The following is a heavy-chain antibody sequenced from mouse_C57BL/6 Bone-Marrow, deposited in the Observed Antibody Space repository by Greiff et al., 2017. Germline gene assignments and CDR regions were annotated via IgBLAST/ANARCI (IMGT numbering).Heavy chain of an antibody. CDR3: AREGYYGSSYWYFDV. V-gene: IGHV1-50*01. J-gene: IGHJ1*03. CDR1: GYTFTSYW. D-gene: IGHD1-1*01. CDR2: IDPSDSYT. Sequence: QVHVKQPGAELVKPGASVKLSCKASGYTFTSYWMQWVKQRPGQGLEWIGEIDPSDSYTNYNQKFKGKATLTVDTSSSTAYMQLSSLTSEDSAVYYCAREGYYGSSYWYFDVWGTGTTVTVSS.